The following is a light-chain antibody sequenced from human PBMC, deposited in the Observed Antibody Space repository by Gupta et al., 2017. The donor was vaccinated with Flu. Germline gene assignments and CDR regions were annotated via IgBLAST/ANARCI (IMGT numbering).Light chain of an antibody. V-gene: IGKV3-20*01. CDR2: GAS. Sequence: VTLSLSPGESATLSCRASQSVSSSYLAWYQQKPGQAPRLLIYGASSRATGIPDRFSGSGSGTDFTLTISRLEPEDFAVYYCQQDGSSPKTFGQGTKVEIK. CDR3: QQDGSSPKT. J-gene: IGKJ1*01. CDR1: QSVSSSY.